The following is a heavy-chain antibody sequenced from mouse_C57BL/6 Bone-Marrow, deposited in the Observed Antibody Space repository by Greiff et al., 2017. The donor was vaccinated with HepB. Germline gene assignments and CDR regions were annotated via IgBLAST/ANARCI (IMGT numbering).Heavy chain of an antibody. CDR1: GYTFTSYW. Sequence: VQLQQPGAELVKPGASVKLSCKASGYTFTSYWMQWVKQRPGQGLEWIGEIDPSDSYTNYNQKFKGKATLTVDTSSSTASMQLSSLTSEDSAVYDCARERVYDYGKEYFDVWGTGTTVTVSA. CDR3: ARERVYDYGKEYFDV. V-gene: IGHV1-50*01. D-gene: IGHD2-4*01. CDR2: IDPSDSYT. J-gene: IGHJ1*03.